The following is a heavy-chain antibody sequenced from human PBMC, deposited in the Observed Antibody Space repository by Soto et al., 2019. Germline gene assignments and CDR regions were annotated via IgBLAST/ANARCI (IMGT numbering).Heavy chain of an antibody. CDR1: GGSISSSSYY. J-gene: IGHJ4*02. CDR3: ARRWDHKSMSYGDPPEFDY. Sequence: SETLSLTCTVSGGSISSSSYYWGWIRQPPGKGLEWIGSIYYSGSTYYNPSLKSRVTISVDTSKNQFSLKLSSVTAADTAVYYCARRWDHKSMSYGDPPEFDYWGQGTLVTVSS. V-gene: IGHV4-39*01. D-gene: IGHD4-17*01. CDR2: IYYSGST.